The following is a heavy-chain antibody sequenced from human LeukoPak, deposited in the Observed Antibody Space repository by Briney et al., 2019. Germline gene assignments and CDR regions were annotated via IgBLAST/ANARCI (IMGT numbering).Heavy chain of an antibody. CDR1: GYTFTSYY. Sequence: ASVKVSCKASGYTFTSYYMHWVRQAPGQGLEWMGWINPNSGGTNYAQKFQGRVTMTRDTSISTAYMELSRLRSDDTAVYYCARDLYGGAFFDYWGQGTLVTVSS. CDR2: INPNSGGT. V-gene: IGHV1-2*02. D-gene: IGHD4/OR15-4a*01. CDR3: ARDLYGGAFFDY. J-gene: IGHJ4*02.